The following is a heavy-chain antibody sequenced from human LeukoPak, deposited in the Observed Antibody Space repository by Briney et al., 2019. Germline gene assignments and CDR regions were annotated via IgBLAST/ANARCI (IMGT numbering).Heavy chain of an antibody. CDR3: ARVKTTVTTGVDY. J-gene: IGHJ4*02. D-gene: IGHD4-17*01. Sequence: ASVKVSCKASGYTFTGYYMHWVRQAPGQGLEWMGWINPNSGGTNYAQKFQGRVTMTRDTSISTAYMELSRLRSDDTAVYYCARVKTTVTTGVDYWGQGTLVTVSS. V-gene: IGHV1-2*02. CDR2: INPNSGGT. CDR1: GYTFTGYY.